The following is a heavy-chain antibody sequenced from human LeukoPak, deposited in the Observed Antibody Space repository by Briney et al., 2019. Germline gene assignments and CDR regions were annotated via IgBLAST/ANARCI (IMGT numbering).Heavy chain of an antibody. V-gene: IGHV5-51*01. J-gene: IGHJ4*02. CDR1: GYSFTSYW. CDR2: IYPGDSDT. CDR3: ARRGYDFWSGENTEYYFDY. D-gene: IGHD3-3*01. Sequence: GESLKISCKGSGYSFTSYWIGWVRQMPGKGLEGMGIIYPGDSDTRYSPSFQGQVTISADNSISTAYLQWSSLKASDTAMHYCARRGYDFWSGENTEYYFDYWGQGTLVTVSS.